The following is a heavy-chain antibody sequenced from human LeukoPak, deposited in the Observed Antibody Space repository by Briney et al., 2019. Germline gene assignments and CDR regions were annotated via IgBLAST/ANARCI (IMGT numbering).Heavy chain of an antibody. D-gene: IGHD6-13*01. V-gene: IGHV4-4*07. J-gene: IGHJ4*02. CDR3: ARDVGYFNI. CDR2: IYPTGGT. Sequence: SETLSLTCTVSGXSMSGYYWSWIRQPAGKGLEWIGRIYPTGGTNYNPSLESRVAMSVDTSKNQFSLKLSSVTAADTAVYYCARDVGYFNIWGQGTLVSVSS. CDR1: GXSMSGYY.